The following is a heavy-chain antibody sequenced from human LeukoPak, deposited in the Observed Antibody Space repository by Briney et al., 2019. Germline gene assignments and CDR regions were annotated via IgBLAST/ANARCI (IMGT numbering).Heavy chain of an antibody. CDR2: ISVYNDKT. CDR1: GYTFTSYG. Sequence: ASVKVSCKTSGYTFTSYGISWVRQAPGQGLEWMGWISVYNDKTDYSQEFRGRVTMTTDKSTTTAYMELRSLRSDDTAVYYCGRFYGNFDYWGQGTLVTVSS. V-gene: IGHV1-18*01. D-gene: IGHD1-14*01. CDR3: GRFYGNFDY. J-gene: IGHJ4*02.